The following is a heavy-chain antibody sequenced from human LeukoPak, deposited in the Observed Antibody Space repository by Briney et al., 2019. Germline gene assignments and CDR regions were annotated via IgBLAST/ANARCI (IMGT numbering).Heavy chain of an antibody. CDR2: IYSGGST. V-gene: IGHV3-53*01. CDR1: GFTFSSYV. CDR3: ARVYYYYYMDV. J-gene: IGHJ6*03. Sequence: GGSLRLSCAASGFTFSSYVMHWVRQARGKGLEWVSVIYSGGSTYYADSVKGRFTISRDNSKNTLYLQMNSLRAEDTAVYYCARVYYYYYMDVWGKGTTVTISS.